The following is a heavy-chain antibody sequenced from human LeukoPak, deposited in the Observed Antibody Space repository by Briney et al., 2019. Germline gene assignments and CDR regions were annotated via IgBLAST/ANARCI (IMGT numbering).Heavy chain of an antibody. CDR1: GFTVSGNY. CDR2: IYSNNIT. CDR3: ARGITVMIVAPGY. V-gene: IGHV3-53*01. D-gene: IGHD3-22*01. J-gene: IGHJ4*02. Sequence: PGGSLRLSCAASGFTVSGNYMSWVRQAPGKGLEWLSVIYSNNITYYADSVKGRFTISRDNSKNTLYLQMNSLRAEDRAVYYCARGITVMIVAPGYRGQGTLVTVSS.